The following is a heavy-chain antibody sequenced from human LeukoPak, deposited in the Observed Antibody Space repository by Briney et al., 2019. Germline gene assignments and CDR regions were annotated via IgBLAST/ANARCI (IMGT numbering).Heavy chain of an antibody. D-gene: IGHD3-9*01. J-gene: IGHJ4*02. Sequence: SETLSLTCTVSGDSISSGGYYWSWIRQHPGKGLEWIGYIYYTGSTNYNPSLKSRVSISVDTSKNQFSLNLSSVTAADTAVYYCARRNLLTGYYYFDYWGQGTLVTVSS. CDR3: ARRNLLTGYYYFDY. CDR2: IYYTGST. V-gene: IGHV4-61*08. CDR1: GDSISSGGYY.